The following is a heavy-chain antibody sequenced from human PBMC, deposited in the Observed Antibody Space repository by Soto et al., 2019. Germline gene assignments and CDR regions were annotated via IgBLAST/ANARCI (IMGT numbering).Heavy chain of an antibody. D-gene: IGHD2-15*01. CDR2: IYYSGST. Sequence: QVQLQESGPGLVKPSETLSLTCTVSGGSISSYYWSWIRQPPGKGLEWIGYIYYSGSTNYNLSLKSRVTISVDTSKNQFSLKLSSVTAADTAVYYCARRYGGTFDYWGQRTLVTVSS. V-gene: IGHV4-59*08. CDR3: ARRYGGTFDY. J-gene: IGHJ4*02. CDR1: GGSISSYY.